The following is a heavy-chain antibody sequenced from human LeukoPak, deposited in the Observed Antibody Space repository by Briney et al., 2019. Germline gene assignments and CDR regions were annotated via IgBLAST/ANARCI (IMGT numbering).Heavy chain of an antibody. CDR2: ISDTGNT. D-gene: IGHD3-10*01. CDR1: GGSISSYY. J-gene: IGHJ6*03. V-gene: IGHV4-59*01. Sequence: TSETLSLTCTVSGGSISSYYWSWIRQPPGKGLEWIGYISDTGNTNYNPSLKSRVTMSVATSKDQFSLKLSSVTAADTAVYSCARGVTMVQGYYYYMGVWGKGTTVTVSS. CDR3: ARGVTMVQGYYYYMGV.